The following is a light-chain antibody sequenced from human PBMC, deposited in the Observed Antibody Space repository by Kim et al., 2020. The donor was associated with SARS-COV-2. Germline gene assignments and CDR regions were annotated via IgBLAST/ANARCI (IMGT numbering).Light chain of an antibody. CDR2: GTN. J-gene: IGLJ2*01. CDR3: ESLDSRLTGWA. Sequence: TGTISCTGSSSNSEAGYNVQWDHQLPGSAPTRLFYGTNYRPSGVPDRVAGSNSGDSASLTLTGRLGEGEADYCGESLDSRLTGWAFGGGTKVTVL. CDR1: SSNSEAGYN. V-gene: IGLV1-40*03.